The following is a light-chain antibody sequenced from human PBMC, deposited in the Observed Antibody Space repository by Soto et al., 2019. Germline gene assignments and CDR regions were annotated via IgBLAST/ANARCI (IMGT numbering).Light chain of an antibody. CDR1: TSNLGTYA. CDR3: AAWDDSLRALV. Sequence: QSVLTQSPSASGTPGQRVTISCSGSTSNLGTYAVNWYQQLPGTAPTLLIFRNHQRPSGGPDRFSGSQSGTPASLAISGPQPEDEADYYCAAWDDSLRALVFGGGTKLTVL. V-gene: IGLV1-44*01. CDR2: RNH. J-gene: IGLJ2*01.